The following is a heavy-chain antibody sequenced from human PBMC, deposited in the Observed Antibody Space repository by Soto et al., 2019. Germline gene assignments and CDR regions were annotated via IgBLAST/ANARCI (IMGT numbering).Heavy chain of an antibody. CDR3: ARGGITVFGVIDY. CDR1: GYTFTDYY. Sequence: ASVKVSCKASGYTFTDYYVHWVRQAPGQGLEWMGWINSKSGGTNYAQKFQGRVTMTRDTSISTAYMELSRLTHDDTAVYYCARGGITVFGVIDYWGQGTTVTVYS. D-gene: IGHD3-3*01. V-gene: IGHV1-2*02. J-gene: IGHJ4*02. CDR2: INSKSGGT.